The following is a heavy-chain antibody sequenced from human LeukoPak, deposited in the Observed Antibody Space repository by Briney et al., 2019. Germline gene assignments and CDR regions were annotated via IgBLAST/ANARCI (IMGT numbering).Heavy chain of an antibody. D-gene: IGHD3-10*01. V-gene: IGHV3-74*03. CDR1: GFTFSNYW. CDR3: ARDRTAWFGDLLIGYGMDV. CDR2: IDSNGIST. Sequence: GGSLRLSCAASGFTFSNYWMHWVRQAPGKGLVWVSRIDSNGISTTYADSVKGRFTISRDNAKKTLYLQMNSPRAEDTAVYYCARDRTAWFGDLLIGYGMDVWGQGTTVTVSS. J-gene: IGHJ6*02.